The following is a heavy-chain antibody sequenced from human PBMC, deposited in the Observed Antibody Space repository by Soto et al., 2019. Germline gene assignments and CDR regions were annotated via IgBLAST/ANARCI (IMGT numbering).Heavy chain of an antibody. V-gene: IGHV3-21*01. CDR2: ISTSNSYK. J-gene: IGHJ4*02. Sequence: GGSLRLSCAASGFTFSYYTMNWVRQAPGKGLEWVSSISTSNSYKYYADSVKGRFTISRDNAKTSLFLQMNTLRAEDTAVYYCARDRAAAGSGTEPALYWGQGTLVTVSS. CDR3: ARDRAAAGSGTEPALY. CDR1: GFTFSYYT. D-gene: IGHD6-13*01.